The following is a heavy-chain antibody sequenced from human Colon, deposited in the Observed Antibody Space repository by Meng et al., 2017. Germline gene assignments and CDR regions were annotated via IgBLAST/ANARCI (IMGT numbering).Heavy chain of an antibody. Sequence: LLDSGRGLLRPSGTLSRTCAVSSGSISSSNWWSWVRQPPGKGLEWIGEISQSGTTYYNPSLKSRVTITGDWSKNQFSLNLNSVTAADTALYYCVRQGMTSYSWGYWGQGTLVTVSS. J-gene: IGHJ4*02. CDR3: VRQGMTSYSWGY. V-gene: IGHV4-4*02. CDR2: ISQSGTT. D-gene: IGHD3-9*01. CDR1: SGSISSSNW.